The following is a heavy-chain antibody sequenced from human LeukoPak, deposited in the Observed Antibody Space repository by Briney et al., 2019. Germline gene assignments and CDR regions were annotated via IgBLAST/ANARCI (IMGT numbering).Heavy chain of an antibody. CDR1: GGSFSGYY. CDR3: ARADSSGYFDY. D-gene: IGHD3-22*01. J-gene: IGHJ4*02. CDR2: INHSGST. V-gene: IGHV4-34*01. Sequence: SATLSLTCAVYGGSFSGYYWSWIRQPPGKGLEWIGEINHSGSTNYNPSLKSRVTISVDTSKNQFSLKLSSVTAADTAVYYCARADSSGYFDYWGQGTLVTVS.